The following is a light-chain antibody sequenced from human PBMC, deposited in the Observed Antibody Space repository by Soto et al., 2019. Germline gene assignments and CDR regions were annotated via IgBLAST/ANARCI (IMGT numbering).Light chain of an antibody. V-gene: IGKV1-9*01. CDR2: VAS. CDR3: QQLHSYPLT. Sequence: DIHLTQSPSFLSASVGDRVTITCRASQGIGTYVAWYQQEPGKAPNLLIYVASTLQSGVPSRFSGSGSGTEFTLTISSLQPEDFATYYCQQLHSYPLTFGGGTKVDIK. J-gene: IGKJ4*01. CDR1: QGIGTY.